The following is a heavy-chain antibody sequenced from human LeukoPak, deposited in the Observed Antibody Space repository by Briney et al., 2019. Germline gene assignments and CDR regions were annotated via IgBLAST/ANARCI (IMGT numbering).Heavy chain of an antibody. Sequence: GGSLRLSCAASGFTFSSYSMNWVRQAPGKGLEWVSYISSSSSTIYYADSVKGRFTISRDNSKNTVYLQMNSLRAEDTAIYYCAKESPYTSPRNYYFDYWGQGTLVTVSS. J-gene: IGHJ4*02. D-gene: IGHD5-18*01. V-gene: IGHV3-48*01. CDR2: ISSSSSTI. CDR3: AKESPYTSPRNYYFDY. CDR1: GFTFSSYS.